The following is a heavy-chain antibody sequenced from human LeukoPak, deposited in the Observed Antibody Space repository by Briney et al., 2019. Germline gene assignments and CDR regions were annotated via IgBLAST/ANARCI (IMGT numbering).Heavy chain of an antibody. J-gene: IGHJ4*02. V-gene: IGHV4-34*01. D-gene: IGHD4-11*01. CDR1: GGSFSGYY. CDR3: AREYSNYGFGIGY. Sequence: SSETLSLTCAVYGGSFSGYYWSWIRQPPGKGLEWIGEINHSGSTNYNPSLKSRVTISVDTSKNQFSLKLSSVTAADTAVYYCAREYSNYGFGIGYWGQGTLVSVSS. CDR2: INHSGST.